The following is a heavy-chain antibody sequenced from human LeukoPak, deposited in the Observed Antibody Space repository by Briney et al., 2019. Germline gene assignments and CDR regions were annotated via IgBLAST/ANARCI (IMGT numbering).Heavy chain of an antibody. J-gene: IGHJ3*02. CDR1: GGSVSSGSYY. D-gene: IGHD3-22*01. CDR3: ASSWGYYDSSGYPEGAFDI. CDR2: IYYSGST. V-gene: IGHV4-61*01. Sequence: SETLSLTCTVSGGSVSSGSYYWSWIRQPPGKGLEWIGYIYYSGSTNYNPSPKSRVTISVDTSKNQFSLKLSSVTAADTAVYYCASSWGYYDSSGYPEGAFDIWGQGTMVTVSS.